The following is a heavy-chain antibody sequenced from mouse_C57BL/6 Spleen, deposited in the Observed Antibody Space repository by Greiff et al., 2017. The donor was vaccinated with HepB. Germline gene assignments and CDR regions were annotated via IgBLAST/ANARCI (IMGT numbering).Heavy chain of an antibody. Sequence: VQLKESGPELVKPGASVKISCKASGYSFTDYNMNWVKQRNGQSLEWIGVINPNNGTTNYNQKFKGKATLTVDQSSSTAYMQLNSLTSEDSAVYYSARGDYGAIDYWGQGTSVTVSS. V-gene: IGHV1-39*01. J-gene: IGHJ4*01. CDR2: INPNNGTT. CDR3: ARGDYGAIDY. CDR1: GYSFTDYN. D-gene: IGHD1-1*01.